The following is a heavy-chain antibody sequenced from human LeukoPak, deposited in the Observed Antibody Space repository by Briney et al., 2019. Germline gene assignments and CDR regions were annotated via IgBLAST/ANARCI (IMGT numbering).Heavy chain of an antibody. Sequence: GASVKVSCKASGYTFTGYYMHWVRQAPGQGLEWMGRIIPIIGTADYIQKFQDRVTITADESTTTSYMELRSLRSDDTAVYYCARDRERSFPDYWGQGTLVTVSS. CDR3: ARDRERSFPDY. J-gene: IGHJ4*02. CDR1: GYTFTGYY. CDR2: IIPIIGTA. D-gene: IGHD3-10*01. V-gene: IGHV1-69*11.